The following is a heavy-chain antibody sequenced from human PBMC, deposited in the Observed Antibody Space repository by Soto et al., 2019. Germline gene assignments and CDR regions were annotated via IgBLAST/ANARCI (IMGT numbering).Heavy chain of an antibody. J-gene: IGHJ6*02. V-gene: IGHV4-59*08. D-gene: IGHD3-10*01. CDR2: IYYSGST. Sequence: QVQLQESGPGLVKPSETLSLTCTVSGGSISSYYWSWIRQPPGKGLEWIGYIYYSGSTNYNPSLKGLVTISVESSQNQFSLKLSSVTAADPAVYYRARRKYYYGSGNPMDVWGQGTTVTVSS. CDR1: GGSISSYY. CDR3: ARRKYYYGSGNPMDV.